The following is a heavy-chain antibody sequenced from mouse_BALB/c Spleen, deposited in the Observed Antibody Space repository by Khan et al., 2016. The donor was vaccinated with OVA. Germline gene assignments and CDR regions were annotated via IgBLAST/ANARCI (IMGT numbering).Heavy chain of an antibody. CDR1: GYTFTSYY. Sequence: QVQLKQSGAELVKPGASVRLSCKASGYTFTSYYLYWVKQRPGQGLEWIGYINPSNGDTNFNEKFKSKATLTVDKSSSTAYIHLNSLTSEDSSVYCCTRSGYGSFAYWGQGTLVTVSA. D-gene: IGHD2-2*01. J-gene: IGHJ3*01. V-gene: IGHV1-53*01. CDR2: INPSNGDT. CDR3: TRSGYGSFAY.